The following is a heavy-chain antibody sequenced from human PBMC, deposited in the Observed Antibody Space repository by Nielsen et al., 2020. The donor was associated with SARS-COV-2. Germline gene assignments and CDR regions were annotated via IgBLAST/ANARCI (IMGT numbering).Heavy chain of an antibody. CDR1: GYMFTSYY. CDR3: AVEGYCSGGSCARDAFDI. Sequence: ASVKVSCKASGYMFTSYYMHWVRQAPGQGLEWMGIINPSGGSTSYAQKFQGRVTMTTDTSTSTFYMELSSLRSGDTAVYYCAVEGYCSGGSCARDAFDIWGQGTMVTVSS. V-gene: IGHV1-46*01. CDR2: INPSGGST. D-gene: IGHD2-15*01. J-gene: IGHJ3*02.